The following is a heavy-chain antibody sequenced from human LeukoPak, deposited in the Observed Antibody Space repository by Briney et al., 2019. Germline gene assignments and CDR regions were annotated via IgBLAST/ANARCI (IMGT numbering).Heavy chain of an antibody. CDR2: TYYRSRWGN. V-gene: IGHV6-1*01. Sequence: SQTLSLTCAISGDSFSNNIATWNWVRQSPSRGLEWLGRTYYRSRWGNDYAISVKGRITINPDTSRNQFSPQLNSVTPEDTAVYYCVRDSDDYYWALDFWGQGTPVTVSS. CDR1: GDSFSNNIAT. J-gene: IGHJ4*02. CDR3: VRDSDDYYWALDF. D-gene: IGHD3-10*01.